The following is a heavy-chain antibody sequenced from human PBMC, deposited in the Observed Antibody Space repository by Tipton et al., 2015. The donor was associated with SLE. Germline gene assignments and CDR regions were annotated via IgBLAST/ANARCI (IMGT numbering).Heavy chain of an antibody. J-gene: IGHJ4*02. Sequence: SLRLSCTASGFSFSDYAMNWVRQAPGKGLEWVSSISSSRTYIYYAHSVKGRFTLSRDNAKNSLYLQMNSLGAEDSAVYYCARGPYCSSAICYSFSSFDMWGQGTLVTVSS. V-gene: IGHV3-21*01. CDR3: ARGPYCSSAICYSFSSFDM. D-gene: IGHD2-2*01. CDR1: GFSFSDYA. CDR2: ISSSRTYI.